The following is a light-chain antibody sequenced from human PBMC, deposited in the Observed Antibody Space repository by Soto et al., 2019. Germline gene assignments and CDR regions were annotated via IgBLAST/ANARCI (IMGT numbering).Light chain of an antibody. CDR3: QQYKTYSA. CDR1: QTISTS. J-gene: IGKJ1*01. V-gene: IGKV1-5*03. CDR2: KAS. Sequence: LPITQSPFTPSAFVGDRVNITCPATQTISTSLAWYKQIPGRAPKLLIYKASILDTGVPSRFSGSGSGTEFTLTIRSLKPDDFATYYCQQYKTYSAFGQGTKLDIK.